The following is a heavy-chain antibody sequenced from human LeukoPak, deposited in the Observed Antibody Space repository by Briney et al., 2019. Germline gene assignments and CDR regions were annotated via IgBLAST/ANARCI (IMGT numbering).Heavy chain of an antibody. CDR1: GFTFSSYA. Sequence: PGTSLRLSCAASGFTFSSYAMSWVRQAPGKGLEWVSAISGSGGSTYYADSVKGRFTISRDNSKNTLYLQMNSLRAEDTAVYYCAKGYCSGGSCYPHFDYWGQGTLVTVFS. CDR2: ISGSGGST. D-gene: IGHD2-15*01. V-gene: IGHV3-23*01. J-gene: IGHJ4*02. CDR3: AKGYCSGGSCYPHFDY.